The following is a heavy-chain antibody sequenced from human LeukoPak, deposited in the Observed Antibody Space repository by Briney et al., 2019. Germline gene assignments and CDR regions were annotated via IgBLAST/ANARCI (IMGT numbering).Heavy chain of an antibody. J-gene: IGHJ4*02. D-gene: IGHD5-18*01. CDR2: IYYSGST. V-gene: IGHV4-39*01. CDR1: GGSIGSSSYY. Sequence: PSETLSLTCTVSGGSIGSSSYYWGWIRQPPGKGLEWIGSIYYSGSTYYNPSLKSRVTISVDTSKNQFSLKLSSVTAADTAVYYCARHVEDTAMAFSDYWGRGTLVTVSS. CDR3: ARHVEDTAMAFSDY.